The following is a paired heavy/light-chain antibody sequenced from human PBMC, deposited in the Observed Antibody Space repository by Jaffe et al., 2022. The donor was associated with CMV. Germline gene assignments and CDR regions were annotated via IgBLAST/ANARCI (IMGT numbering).Heavy chain of an antibody. CDR3: ARREDCSSTSCPAGPAYGMDV. V-gene: IGHV5-51*01. CDR2: IYPGDSDT. CDR1: GYSFTSYW. J-gene: IGHJ6*02. D-gene: IGHD2-2*01. Sequence: EVQLVQSGAEVKKPGESLKISCKGSGYSFTSYWIGWVRQMPGKGLEWMGIIYPGDSDTRYSPSFQGQVTISADKSISTAYLQWSSLKASDTAMYYCARREDCSSTSCPAGPAYGMDVWGQGTTVTVSS.
Light chain of an antibody. J-gene: IGLJ3*02. Sequence: QPVLTQSSSASASLGSSVKLTCTLSSGHSSYIIAWHQQQPGKAPRYLMKLEGSGSYNKGSGVPDRFSGSSSGADRYLTISNLQSEDEADYYCETWDLVWVFGGGTKLTVL. CDR1: SGHSSYI. CDR3: ETWDLVWV. CDR2: LEGSGSY. V-gene: IGLV4-60*03.